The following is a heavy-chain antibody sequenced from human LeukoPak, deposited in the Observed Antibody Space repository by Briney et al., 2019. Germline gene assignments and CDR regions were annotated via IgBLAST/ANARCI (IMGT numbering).Heavy chain of an antibody. Sequence: PGGSLRLSCAASGFTVSSNYMSWVRQAPGKGLEWVSVIYSGGSTYYADSVKGRFTISRDNSKNTLYLQMNSLRAEDTAVYYCARGDYDILTGYSHWGQGTLVTVSS. CDR1: GFTVSSNY. CDR3: ARGDYDILTGYSH. J-gene: IGHJ4*02. V-gene: IGHV3-66*01. D-gene: IGHD3-9*01. CDR2: IYSGGST.